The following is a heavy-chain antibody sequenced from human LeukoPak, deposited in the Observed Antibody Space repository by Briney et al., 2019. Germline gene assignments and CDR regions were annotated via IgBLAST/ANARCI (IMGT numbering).Heavy chain of an antibody. CDR1: GFTFRDYT. CDR2: IKLDGSEK. J-gene: IGHJ4*02. Sequence: PGGSLRLSCAASGFTFRDYTMSWVRQAPGKGLEWVANIKLDGSEKNYVDSVKGRFTISRDNTKNSLYLQMNSLRAEDTAVSYCARDQYDTWSRRGNFDSWGQGTLVIVSS. D-gene: IGHD3-3*01. V-gene: IGHV3-7*03. CDR3: ARDQYDTWSRRGNFDS.